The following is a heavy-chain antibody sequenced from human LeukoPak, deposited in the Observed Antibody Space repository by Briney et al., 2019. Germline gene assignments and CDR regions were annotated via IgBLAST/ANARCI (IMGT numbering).Heavy chain of an antibody. CDR1: RGTLGSYA. V-gene: IGHV1-69*04. CDR3: ARGPPAMAPNYYFDY. J-gene: IGHJ4*02. CDR2: IIPIFGIA. D-gene: IGHD5-18*01. Sequence: SVNVSCKASRGTLGSYAISWVRQAPGRGLEWMGRIIPIFGIANYAQKFQGRVTITAAKSTSTAYMELSSLRSEDTAVYYCARGPPAMAPNYYFDYWGQGTLVTVSS.